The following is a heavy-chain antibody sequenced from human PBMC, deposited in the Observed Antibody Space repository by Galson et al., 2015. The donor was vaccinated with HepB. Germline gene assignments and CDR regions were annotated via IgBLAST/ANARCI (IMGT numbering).Heavy chain of an antibody. V-gene: IGHV1-18*01. Sequence: SVKVSCKASGYSFTTYGISWVRQAPGQGLEWMGWISAYNGNTNYAQKLQGRVTMTTDTPTSTAYMELRSLRSDDTAVYYCARGGSETHWFDPWGQGTLVTVSS. CDR2: ISAYNGNT. D-gene: IGHD3-10*01. CDR3: ARGGSETHWFDP. CDR1: GYSFTTYG. J-gene: IGHJ5*02.